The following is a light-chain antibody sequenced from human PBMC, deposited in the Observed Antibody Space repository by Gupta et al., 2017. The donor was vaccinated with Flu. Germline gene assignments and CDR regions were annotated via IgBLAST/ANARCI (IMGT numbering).Light chain of an antibody. CDR1: QSVSNY. J-gene: IGKJ4*01. Sequence: SPAHLSLSPGERATPSCRASQSVSNYLDWYQQKPGQAPRLLIYDASNRATGISARFSGSGSGTDFTLTISSLEPEDFAVYYCQQRSDWLTFGGGTKVEIK. V-gene: IGKV3-11*01. CDR3: QQRSDWLT. CDR2: DAS.